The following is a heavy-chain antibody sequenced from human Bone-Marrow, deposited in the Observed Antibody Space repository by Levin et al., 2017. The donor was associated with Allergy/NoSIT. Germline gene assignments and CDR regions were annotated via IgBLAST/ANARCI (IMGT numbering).Heavy chain of an antibody. J-gene: IGHJ4*02. CDR2: IKSKTDGGTT. CDR1: GFTFSNAW. V-gene: IGHV3-15*01. D-gene: IGHD3-22*01. Sequence: ETLSLTCAASGFTFSNAWMSWVRQAPGKGLQWVGRIKSKTDGGTTDYAAPVKGRFTISRDDSKNTLYLQMNSLKTEDTAVYFCTTDDYYDSSGYKAAFDNWGQGTLVTVSS. CDR3: TTDDYYDSSGYKAAFDN.